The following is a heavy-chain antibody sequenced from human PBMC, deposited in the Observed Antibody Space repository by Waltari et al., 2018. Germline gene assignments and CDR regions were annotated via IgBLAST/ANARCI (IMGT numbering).Heavy chain of an antibody. CDR2: FDPEDGET. Sequence: QVQLVQSGAEVKKPGASVKVSCKVPGYTLTEFSIHWVRPAPGTGLEWMGGFDPEDGETIYAQKFQGRVTMTEDTSTDTAYMELSSLRSEDTAVYYCATTVSGSSFDPWGQGTLVTVSS. J-gene: IGHJ5*02. V-gene: IGHV1-24*01. D-gene: IGHD1-26*01. CDR1: GYTLTEFS. CDR3: ATTVSGSSFDP.